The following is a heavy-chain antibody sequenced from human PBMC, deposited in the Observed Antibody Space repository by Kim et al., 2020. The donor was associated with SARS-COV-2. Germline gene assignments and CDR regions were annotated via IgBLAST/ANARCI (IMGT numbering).Heavy chain of an antibody. D-gene: IGHD3-10*01. V-gene: IGHV3-30-3*01. CDR1: GFTFSSYA. CDR3: ARDGSGSYFSGLDP. J-gene: IGHJ5*02. CDR2: ISYDGSNK. Sequence: GGSLRLSCAASGFTFSSYAMHWVRQAPGKGLEWVAVISYDGSNKYYADSVKGRFTISRDNSKNTLYLQMNSLRAEDTAVYYCARDGSGSYFSGLDPWGQGTLVTVSS.